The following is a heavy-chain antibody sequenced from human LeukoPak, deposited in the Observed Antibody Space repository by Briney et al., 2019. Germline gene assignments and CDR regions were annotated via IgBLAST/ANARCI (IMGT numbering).Heavy chain of an antibody. CDR2: IYANGNS. J-gene: IGHJ4*02. CDR3: VREDLGIEY. Sequence: GGSLRLSCAASGSVVSNNYMNWVRQAPGKGLEWVSIIYANGNSYYEDSVKGRFTISRDNSKTGMYLQMDSLRAEDTAMYYCVREDLGIEYWGQGTLVIVSS. D-gene: IGHD3-16*01. CDR1: GSVVSNNY. V-gene: IGHV3-53*01.